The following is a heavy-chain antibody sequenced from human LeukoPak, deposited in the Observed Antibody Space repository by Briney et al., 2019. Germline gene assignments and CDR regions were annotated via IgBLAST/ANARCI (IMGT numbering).Heavy chain of an antibody. CDR2: MYSGGST. V-gene: IGHV3-66*01. Sequence: GGSLSLSCAASGFSVSSNSMSWVRQAPGKGLEWVSIMYSGGSTYYADSVKGRFTISRDNSKNTVYLQMNSLRADDAAVYYCARDRYYYDTSGYRTYYFDYWGQGTLVTVSS. J-gene: IGHJ4*02. CDR1: GFSVSSNS. CDR3: ARDRYYYDTSGYRTYYFDY. D-gene: IGHD3-22*01.